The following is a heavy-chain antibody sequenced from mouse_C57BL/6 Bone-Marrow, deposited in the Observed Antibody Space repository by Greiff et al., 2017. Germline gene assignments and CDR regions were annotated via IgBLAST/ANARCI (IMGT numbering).Heavy chain of an antibody. J-gene: IGHJ3*01. CDR2: INPSTGGT. Sequence: EVKLVESGPELVKPGASVKISCKASGYSFTGYYMHWVQQSSEKSLEWIGEINPSTGGTSYNQKFKGKATLTGDKSSSTAYMQLKSLTSEDSAVYYCARYYYGSSYLAWFAYWGQGTLVTVSA. V-gene: IGHV1-43*01. D-gene: IGHD1-1*01. CDR3: ARYYYGSSYLAWFAY. CDR1: GYSFTGYY.